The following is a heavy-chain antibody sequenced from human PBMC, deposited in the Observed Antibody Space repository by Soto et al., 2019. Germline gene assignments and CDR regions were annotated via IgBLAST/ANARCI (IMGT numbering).Heavy chain of an antibody. CDR1: GDSISNYY. V-gene: IGHV4-59*08. Sequence: SETLSLTCSCPGDSISNYYWSWIRQPPGKGLEWMGYIYYSASTNYKPSLNYNPSLKSRVTISLDTSQNQFSLKLSSVTAADTAVYYCARRYSSSFDYWGQGTLVTVSS. D-gene: IGHD6-13*01. CDR2: IYYSAST. J-gene: IGHJ4*02. CDR3: ARRYSSSFDY.